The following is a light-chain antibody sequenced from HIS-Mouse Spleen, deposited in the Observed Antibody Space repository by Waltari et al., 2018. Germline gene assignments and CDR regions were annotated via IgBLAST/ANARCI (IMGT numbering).Light chain of an antibody. V-gene: IGLV1-47*01. CDR2: RNN. CDR3: AAWDDSLSGYV. J-gene: IGLJ1*01. Sequence: QSVLTQPPSASGTPGQRVTISCSGSSSNLGSNYVYWYQQLPGPAPNLLIYRNNQLPSGVPDRFSGSKSGTSASLAISGLRSEDEADYYCAAWDDSLSGYVFGTGTKVTVL. CDR1: SSNLGSNY.